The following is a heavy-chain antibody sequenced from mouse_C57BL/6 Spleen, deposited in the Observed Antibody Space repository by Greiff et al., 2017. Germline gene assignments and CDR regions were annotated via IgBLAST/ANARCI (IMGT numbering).Heavy chain of an antibody. D-gene: IGHD2-2*01. Sequence: EVQLQESGPELVKPGASVKISCKASGYSFTGYYMNWVKQSPEKSLEWIGEINPSTGGTTYNQKFKAKATLTVDKSSSTAYMQLNSLTSEDSAVYYCAGGGYDPHYYAMDYWGQGTSVTVAS. CDR3: AGGGYDPHYYAMDY. CDR2: INPSTGGT. V-gene: IGHV1-42*01. CDR1: GYSFTGYY. J-gene: IGHJ4*01.